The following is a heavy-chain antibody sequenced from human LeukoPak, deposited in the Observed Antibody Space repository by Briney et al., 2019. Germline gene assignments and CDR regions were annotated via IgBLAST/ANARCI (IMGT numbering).Heavy chain of an antibody. Sequence: GRSLRLSCAPSGFIYSYYGMHWVRQAPGKGLEWVAVIWSDGSNRFYAGSVKGRFTISRDNSQNTLFLQMNSLRAEDTAMYYCARDAQRGFDYSNSLEYWGHGTVVTVSS. CDR3: ARDAQRGFDYSNSLEY. V-gene: IGHV3-33*01. D-gene: IGHD4-11*01. CDR2: IWSDGSNR. CDR1: GFIYSYYG. J-gene: IGHJ4*01.